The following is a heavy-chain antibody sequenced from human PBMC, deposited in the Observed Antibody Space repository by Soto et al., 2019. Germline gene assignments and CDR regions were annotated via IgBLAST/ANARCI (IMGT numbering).Heavy chain of an antibody. CDR1: GFTFSSYG. CDR3: AKDRDSYGLDY. V-gene: IGHV3-30*18. D-gene: IGHD5-18*01. Sequence: QVQLVESGGGVVQPGRSLRLSCAASGFTFSSYGMHWVRQAPGKGLEWVAVISYDGSNKYYADSVKGRFTISRDNSKNTLYLQMNSLRAEDTAVYSCAKDRDSYGLDYWGQGTLVTVSS. CDR2: ISYDGSNK. J-gene: IGHJ4*02.